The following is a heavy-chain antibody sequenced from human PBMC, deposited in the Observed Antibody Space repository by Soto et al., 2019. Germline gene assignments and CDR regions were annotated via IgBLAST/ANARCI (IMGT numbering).Heavy chain of an antibody. D-gene: IGHD1-26*01. CDR2: IKSKSAGETT. Sequence: EVQLVESGGGLVKPGGSLRLSCAASGFSFRTTWMAWVRQAPGKGLEWVGRIKSKSAGETTDYADPVKGRFTISRDDSKDTLYLHMDSLETGDTDVYYCSTGSPFSGSVFDYWGQGPLVTVSS. CDR3: STGSPFSGSVFDY. CDR1: GFSFRTTW. V-gene: IGHV3-15*05. J-gene: IGHJ4*02.